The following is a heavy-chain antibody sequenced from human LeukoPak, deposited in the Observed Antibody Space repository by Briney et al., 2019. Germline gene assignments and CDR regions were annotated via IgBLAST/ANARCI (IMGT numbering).Heavy chain of an antibody. V-gene: IGHV3-23*01. J-gene: IGHJ4*02. D-gene: IGHD3-22*01. CDR2: ISGSGGST. CDR3: SNTDSSGYLIDY. CDR1: GFTFSSYA. Sequence: GGSLRLSCAASGFTFSSYAMSWVRQAPGKGLEWVSAISGSGGSTYYADSVKGRFTISRDNSKNTLYLQMNSLRAEDRAVYYCSNTDSSGYLIDYWGQGTLVTVSS.